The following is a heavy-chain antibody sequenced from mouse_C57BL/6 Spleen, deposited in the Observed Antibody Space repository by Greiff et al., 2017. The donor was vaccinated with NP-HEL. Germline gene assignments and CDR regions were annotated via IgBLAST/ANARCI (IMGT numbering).Heavy chain of an antibody. D-gene: IGHD1-1*01. CDR3: ARNHYYGSSRLAMDY. V-gene: IGHV1-52*01. CDR1: GYTFTSYW. Sequence: QVQLQQPGAELVRPGSSVKLSCKASGYTFTSYWMHWVKQRPIQGLEWIGNIDPSDSETHYNQKFKDKATLTVDKSSSTAYMQLSSLTSEDSAVYYCARNHYYGSSRLAMDYWGQGTSVTVSS. CDR2: IDPSDSET. J-gene: IGHJ4*01.